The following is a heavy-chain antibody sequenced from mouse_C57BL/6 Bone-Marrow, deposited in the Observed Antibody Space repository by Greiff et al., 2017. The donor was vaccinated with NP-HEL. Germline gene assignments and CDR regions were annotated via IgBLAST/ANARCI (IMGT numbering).Heavy chain of an antibody. D-gene: IGHD2-1*01. J-gene: IGHJ4*01. Sequence: EVKLMESGGGLVQPGGSLKLSCAASGFTFSDYYMYWVRQTPEKRLEWVAYISNGGGSTYYPDTVKGRFTISRDNAKNTLYLQMSRLKSEDTAMYYCARGGNYDAMDYWGQGTSVTVSS. CDR1: GFTFSDYY. CDR3: ARGGNYDAMDY. CDR2: ISNGGGST. V-gene: IGHV5-12*01.